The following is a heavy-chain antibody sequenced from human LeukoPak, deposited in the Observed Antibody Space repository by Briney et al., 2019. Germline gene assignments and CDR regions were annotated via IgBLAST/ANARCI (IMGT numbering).Heavy chain of an antibody. V-gene: IGHV1-69*13. CDR3: ATAWADIVVVPASLEWTDYGMDA. CDR2: IIPIFGTA. Sequence: SVKVSCKASGGTFSSYAISWVRQAPGQGLEWMGGIIPIFGTANYAQKFQGRVTITADESTSTAYMELSSLRSEDTAVYYCATAWADIVVVPASLEWTDYGMDAWGQGTTVTVSS. CDR1: GGTFSSYA. D-gene: IGHD2-2*01. J-gene: IGHJ6*02.